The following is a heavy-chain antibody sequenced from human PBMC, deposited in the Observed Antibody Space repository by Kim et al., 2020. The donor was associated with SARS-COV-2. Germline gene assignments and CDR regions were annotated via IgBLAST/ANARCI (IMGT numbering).Heavy chain of an antibody. CDR1: GFTFSSYA. CDR2: VTGTGSKT. CDR3: ARQRGYDFDM. V-gene: IGHV3-23*01. D-gene: IGHD1-1*01. J-gene: IGHJ3*02. Sequence: GGSLRLSCAASGFTFSSYAMSWVRQAPGKGLEWVSSVTGTGSKTYYADSVRGRFTISRDNSKNALYVQMNSLRAEDTALDYCARQRGYDFDMWGQGTMVT.